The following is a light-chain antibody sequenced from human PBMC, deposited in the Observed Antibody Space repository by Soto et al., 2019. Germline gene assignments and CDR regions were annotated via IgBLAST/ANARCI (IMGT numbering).Light chain of an antibody. Sequence: QSVLSQPASVSGSPGQSITISCTGTSSDVGGFEYVSWYQHQPGKAPKLIICDVTTRPSGVSNRFSGSKSGNTASLTISGIQAEDEGDYYCGSITRSSTSVFGTGTKVTVL. CDR2: DVT. J-gene: IGLJ1*01. V-gene: IGLV2-14*01. CDR1: SSDVGGFEY. CDR3: GSITRSSTSV.